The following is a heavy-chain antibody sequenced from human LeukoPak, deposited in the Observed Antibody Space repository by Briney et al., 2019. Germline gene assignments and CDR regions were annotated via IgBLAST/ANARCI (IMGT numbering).Heavy chain of an antibody. D-gene: IGHD6-19*01. CDR3: ARAAVAGTGCFDL. CDR1: GGTFSSYA. CDR2: IIPIIATA. J-gene: IGHJ2*01. Sequence: SVKVSCKASGGTFSSYAISWVRQAPGQGLEWMGGIIPIIATANYAQKFQGRVTITADESTTTVYMELSSLRSEDTAVYYCARAAVAGTGCFDLWGRGTLVSVSP. V-gene: IGHV1-69*13.